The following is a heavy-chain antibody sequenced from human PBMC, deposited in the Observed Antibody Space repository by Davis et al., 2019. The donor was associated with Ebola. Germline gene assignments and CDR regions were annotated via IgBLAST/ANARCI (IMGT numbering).Heavy chain of an antibody. CDR3: ARDWGRIQLWLLDWFDP. D-gene: IGHD5-18*01. CDR1: GYTFTSYG. J-gene: IGHJ5*02. V-gene: IGHV1-18*04. Sequence: ASVKVSCKASGYTFTSYGISWVRQAPGQGLEWMGWISAYNGNTDYAQKVQGRVTMTTDTSTSTAYMELRSLRSDDTAVYYCARDWGRIQLWLLDWFDPWGQGTLVTVSS. CDR2: ISAYNGNT.